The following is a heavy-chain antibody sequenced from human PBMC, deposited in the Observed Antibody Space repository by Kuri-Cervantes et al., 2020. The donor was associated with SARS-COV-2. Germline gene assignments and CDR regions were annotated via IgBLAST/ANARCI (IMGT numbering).Heavy chain of an antibody. CDR2: ISSGSYIT. D-gene: IGHD3-16*01. J-gene: IGHJ6*04. Sequence: GESLKISCAASGFTFSSYAMSWVREAPGKGLEWVAAISSGSYITHCADSVKGRFTISRDDSKNTLHLQMDSLRGEDTAVYYCAKSGSSSSSYVSRLDVWGKGTTVTVSS. V-gene: IGHV3-23*01. CDR3: AKSGSSSSSYVSRLDV. CDR1: GFTFSSYA.